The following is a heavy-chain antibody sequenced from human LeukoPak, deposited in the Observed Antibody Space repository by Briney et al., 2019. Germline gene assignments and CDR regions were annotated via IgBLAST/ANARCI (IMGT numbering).Heavy chain of an antibody. Sequence: PGGSLRLSCAASGFTFGDYYMSWIRQAPGKGLEWVSYISSSGSTIYYADSVKGRFTISRDNAKNSLYLQMNSLRAEDTAVYYCARPMEPQVDIVADYWGQGTLVTVSS. CDR2: ISSSGSTI. V-gene: IGHV3-11*04. J-gene: IGHJ4*02. D-gene: IGHD5-12*01. CDR1: GFTFGDYY. CDR3: ARPMEPQVDIVADY.